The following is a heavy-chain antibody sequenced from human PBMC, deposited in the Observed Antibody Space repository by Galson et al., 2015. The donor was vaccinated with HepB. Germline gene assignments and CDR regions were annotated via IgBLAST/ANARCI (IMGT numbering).Heavy chain of an antibody. CDR1: GGSISSGSYY. V-gene: IGHV4-61*02. CDR3: AGRYMGVRGVKPYGMDV. J-gene: IGHJ6*02. Sequence: TLSLTCTVSGGSISSGSYYWSWIRQPAGKGLEWIGRIHTSGSTNYNPSLKSRVTISVDTSKNQFSLKLSSVTAADTAVYYCAGRYMGVRGVKPYGMDVWGQGTAVTVSS. D-gene: IGHD3-10*01. CDR2: IHTSGST.